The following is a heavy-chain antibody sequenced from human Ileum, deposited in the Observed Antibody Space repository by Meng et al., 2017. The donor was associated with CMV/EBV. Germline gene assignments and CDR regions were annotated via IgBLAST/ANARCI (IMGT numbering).Heavy chain of an antibody. V-gene: IGHV3-23*01. CDR2: ITPGGVRT. J-gene: IGHJ4*02. CDR1: GFSFSNFA. Sequence: GESLKISCAASGFSFSNFAMNWVRQAPGKGLEWVSSITPGGVRTEYGASLKGRFTISRDDSRNTLYLQMNSLRAEDTAVYYCAKVITPLSIYMVFDLWGQGTKVTVSS. D-gene: IGHD3-10*01. CDR3: AKVITPLSIYMVFDL.